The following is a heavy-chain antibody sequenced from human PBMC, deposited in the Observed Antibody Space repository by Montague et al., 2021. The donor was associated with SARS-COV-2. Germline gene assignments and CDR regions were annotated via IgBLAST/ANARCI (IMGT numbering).Heavy chain of an antibody. D-gene: IGHD1-1*01. Sequence: SETLSLTYTVSGGSISSSSYYWGWIRQPPGKGPEWIGSIYYSGTTFYNPSLRSRVTMSVDTSKNQFSLRLSSVTAADTAVYYCARADAGDWYFDLWGRGTLVTVSS. V-gene: IGHV4-39*01. CDR2: IYYSGTT. CDR1: GGSISSSSYY. J-gene: IGHJ2*01. CDR3: ARADAGDWYFDL.